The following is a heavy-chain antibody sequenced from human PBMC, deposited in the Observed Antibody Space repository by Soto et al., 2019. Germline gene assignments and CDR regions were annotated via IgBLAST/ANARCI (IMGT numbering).Heavy chain of an antibody. J-gene: IGHJ3*02. CDR1: GGSINSGDYY. Sequence: QVQLQESGPGLVKPSQTLSLTCTVSGGSINSGDYYWSWIRQPPGKGLEWFGYIYYSGSTYYNPSLKSRITISVDTSKKQFSLKLSSVTAADTAVYCCARGRGGAGAFDIWGQGTMVTVSS. D-gene: IGHD3-16*01. CDR2: IYYSGST. V-gene: IGHV4-30-4*01. CDR3: ARGRGGAGAFDI.